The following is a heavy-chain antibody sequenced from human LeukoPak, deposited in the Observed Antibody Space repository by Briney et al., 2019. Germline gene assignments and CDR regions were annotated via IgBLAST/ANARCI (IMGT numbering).Heavy chain of an antibody. V-gene: IGHV1-2*04. CDR1: GYTFTGYY. D-gene: IGHD4-17*01. CDR3: ARTGDYGAGAPYYFDY. CDR2: INPNSGGT. Sequence: GGSLRLSCAASGYTFTGYYMHWVRQAPGQGLEWMGWINPNSGGTNYAQKFQGWVTMTRDTSISTAYMELSRLRSDDTAVYYCARTGDYGAGAPYYFDYWGQGTLVTVSS. J-gene: IGHJ4*02.